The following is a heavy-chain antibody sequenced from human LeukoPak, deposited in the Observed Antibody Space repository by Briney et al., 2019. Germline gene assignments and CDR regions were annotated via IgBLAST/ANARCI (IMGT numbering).Heavy chain of an antibody. CDR2: ISYDGSNK. D-gene: IGHD2-2*01. CDR3: ARDHGVVPAAVDY. Sequence: GGSLRLSCAASGFTFSSYAMHWVRQAPGKGLEWVAVISYDGSNKYYADSVKGRFTICRDNSKNTLYLQMNSLRAEDTAVYYCARDHGVVPAAVDYWGQGTLVTVSS. CDR1: GFTFSSYA. V-gene: IGHV3-30*04. J-gene: IGHJ4*02.